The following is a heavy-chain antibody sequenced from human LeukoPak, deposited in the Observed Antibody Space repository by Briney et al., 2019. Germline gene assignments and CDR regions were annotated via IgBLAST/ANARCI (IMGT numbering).Heavy chain of an antibody. D-gene: IGHD6-19*01. V-gene: IGHV1-69*01. CDR2: IIPIFGTA. Sequence: GSSVKVSCKASGGTFSSYAISWVRQAPGQGLEWMGGIIPIFGTANYAQKFQGRVTITADESTSTAYMELSSLRSEDTAVYYCASRPQGYSSGWYGGFDYWGQGTLVTVSS. CDR1: GGTFSSYA. J-gene: IGHJ4*02. CDR3: ASRPQGYSSGWYGGFDY.